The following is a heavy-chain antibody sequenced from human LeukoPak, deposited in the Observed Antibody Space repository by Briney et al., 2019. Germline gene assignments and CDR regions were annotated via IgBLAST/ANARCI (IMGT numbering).Heavy chain of an antibody. CDR1: GGSFSGYY. Sequence: PSETLSLTCAVYGGSFSGYYWSWIRQPPGKGLEWIGEINHSGSTNYNPSLKSRVTISVDTSKNQFSLKLSSVTAADTAVYYCARSNKKRGIAASSWFDPWGQGTLVTVSS. J-gene: IGHJ5*02. CDR3: ARSNKKRGIAASSWFDP. V-gene: IGHV4-34*01. D-gene: IGHD6-13*01. CDR2: INHSGST.